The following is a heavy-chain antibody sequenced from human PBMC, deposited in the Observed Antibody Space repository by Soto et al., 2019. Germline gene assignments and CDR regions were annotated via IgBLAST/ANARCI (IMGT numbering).Heavy chain of an antibody. J-gene: IGHJ4*02. CDR3: AKDMGYDLSPLGYFDY. CDR1: GFTFDDYA. CDR2: ISWNSGSI. V-gene: IGHV3-9*01. Sequence: EVQLVESGGGLVQPGRSLRLSCAASGFTFDDYAMHGVRQAPGKGLEWVSGISWNSGSIGYADSVKGRFTISRDNAKNSLYLQMNSLRSEDTALYYCAKDMGYDLSPLGYFDYWGQGTLVTVSS. D-gene: IGHD5-12*01.